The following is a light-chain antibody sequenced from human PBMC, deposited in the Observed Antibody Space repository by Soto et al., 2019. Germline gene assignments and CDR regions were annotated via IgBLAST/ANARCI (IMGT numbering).Light chain of an antibody. CDR1: SSDVGSYNL. Sequence: QAVVTQPASVSGSPGQSVTISCTGTSSDVGSYNLVSWYQQHPGKAPKLIIYEVNKRPSGVSDRFSGSKSGNTASLTISGLQAEDEGDYHCCSFVGSSTLVFGGGTKLTVL. J-gene: IGLJ2*01. CDR2: EVN. V-gene: IGLV2-23*02. CDR3: CSFVGSSTLV.